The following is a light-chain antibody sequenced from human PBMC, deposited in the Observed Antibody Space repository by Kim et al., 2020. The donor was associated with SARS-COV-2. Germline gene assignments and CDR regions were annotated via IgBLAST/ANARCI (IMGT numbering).Light chain of an antibody. V-gene: IGLV3-1*01. Sequence: SDSQRKTASITCSGDKLGEKYACWYQQKPGQSPVLVIYQDSKRPSGIPERFSGSNSGNTATLTISGTQAMDEADYYCQAWDSSTVVFGGGTQLTVL. CDR2: QDS. CDR1: KLGEKY. CDR3: QAWDSSTVV. J-gene: IGLJ2*01.